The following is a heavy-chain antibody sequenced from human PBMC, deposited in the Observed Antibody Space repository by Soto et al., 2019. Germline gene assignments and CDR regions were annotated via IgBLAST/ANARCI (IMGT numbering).Heavy chain of an antibody. CDR3: ARTLGDDYGLPFDP. CDR1: GGSISSSSYY. V-gene: IGHV4-39*07. J-gene: IGHJ5*01. CDR2: IYYSGYT. Sequence: SETLSLTCTVSGGSISSSSYYWGWIRQPPGKGLEWIGSIYYSGYTYYNPSLKSRVTISVDTSKNQFSLKLSSVTAADTAVYYCARTLGDDYGLPFDPWGKGTLVTVSS. D-gene: IGHD3-16*01.